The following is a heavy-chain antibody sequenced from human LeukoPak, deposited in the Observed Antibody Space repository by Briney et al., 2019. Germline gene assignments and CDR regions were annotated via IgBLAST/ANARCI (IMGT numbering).Heavy chain of an antibody. CDR2: ISYDGSNK. CDR3: ARSEMATIKSWLDY. D-gene: IGHD5-24*01. CDR1: GFTFSSYA. V-gene: IGHV3-30-3*01. Sequence: PGGSLRLSCAASGFTFSSYAMHWVRQAPGKGLEWVAVISYDGSNKYYADSVKGRFTISRDNSKNTLYLQMNSLRAEDAAVYYCARSEMATIKSWLDYWGQRTLVTVSS. J-gene: IGHJ4*02.